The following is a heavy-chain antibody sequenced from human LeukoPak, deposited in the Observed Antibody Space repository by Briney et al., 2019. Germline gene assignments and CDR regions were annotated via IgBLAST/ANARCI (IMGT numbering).Heavy chain of an antibody. V-gene: IGHV4-34*01. CDR1: GGSFSGYY. J-gene: IGHJ6*03. CDR2: INHSGST. Sequence: SETLSLTCAVYGGSFSGYYWSWIRQPPGKGLEWIGEINHSGSTNYNPSLKSRVTISVDTSKNQFSLKLSSVTAADTAVYYCARDPITISVSMDVWGKGTTVTVSS. CDR3: ARDPITISVSMDV. D-gene: IGHD3-3*01.